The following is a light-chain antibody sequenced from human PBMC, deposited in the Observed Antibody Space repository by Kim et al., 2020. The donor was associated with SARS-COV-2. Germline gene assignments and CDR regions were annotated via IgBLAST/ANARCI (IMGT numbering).Light chain of an antibody. CDR3: CSYARTSYV. V-gene: IGLV2-8*01. J-gene: IGLJ1*01. CDR1: SSEIGAYEN. CDR2: EVT. Sequence: PGQSVTISCTGSSSEIGAYENVAWNQQHPGKAPKHLISEVTRRSSGVPDRFSGSRSGNTASLTVSGLQVEDEADYYCCSYARTSYVVGTGTKVTVL.